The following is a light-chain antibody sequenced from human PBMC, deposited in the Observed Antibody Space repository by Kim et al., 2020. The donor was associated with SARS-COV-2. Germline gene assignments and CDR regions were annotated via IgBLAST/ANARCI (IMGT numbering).Light chain of an antibody. CDR1: QSISSY. V-gene: IGKV1-39*01. Sequence: ASVGDRVTITCRASQSISSYLNWYQQKPGKAPKHLIYAASSLQSGVPSRCSGSGSGTDFTLTISSLQPEDFATYYCQQSYSTPVYTFGQGTKLEI. CDR3: QQSYSTPVYT. J-gene: IGKJ2*01. CDR2: AAS.